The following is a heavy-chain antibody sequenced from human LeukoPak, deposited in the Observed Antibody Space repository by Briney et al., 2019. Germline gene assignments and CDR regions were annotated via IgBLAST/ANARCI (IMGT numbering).Heavy chain of an antibody. CDR1: GFTFSKYW. Sequence: GGPLRLSCAASGFTFSKYWMHWVRQAPGKGLVWVSRINTDGNSTSYADSVRGRFTISRDNAKNTLYLQMNSLRDEDTAVYYCALLPPDALDIWGQGTVVTVSS. CDR3: ALLPPDALDI. V-gene: IGHV3-74*01. D-gene: IGHD3-22*01. CDR2: INTDGNST. J-gene: IGHJ3*02.